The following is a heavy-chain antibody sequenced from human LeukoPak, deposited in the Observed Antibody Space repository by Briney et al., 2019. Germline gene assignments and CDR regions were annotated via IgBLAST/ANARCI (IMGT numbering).Heavy chain of an antibody. D-gene: IGHD2-15*01. V-gene: IGHV3-30*18. Sequence: PGGSLRLSCAASGFTFSSYGMHWVRQAPGKGLGWVAAISYDGSNTNYADSVKGRFTISRDNSKSTLYLQMNSLRAEDTAVYYCAKGTVVVVAAIDYWGQGTLVTVSS. CDR1: GFTFSSYG. CDR2: ISYDGSNT. CDR3: AKGTVVVVAAIDY. J-gene: IGHJ4*02.